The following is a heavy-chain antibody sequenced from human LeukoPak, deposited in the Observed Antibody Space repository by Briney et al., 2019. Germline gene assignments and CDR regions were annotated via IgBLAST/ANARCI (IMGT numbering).Heavy chain of an antibody. Sequence: PSETQSLTCAVYGGSFSGYYWSWIRQPPGKGLEWIGEINHSGSTNYNPSLKSRVTISVDTSKNQFSLKLSSVIAADTAVYYCARGLGTLPPGGYWGQGTLVTVSS. CDR3: ARGLGTLPPGGY. CDR1: GGSFSGYY. D-gene: IGHD4-23*01. CDR2: INHSGST. V-gene: IGHV4-34*01. J-gene: IGHJ4*02.